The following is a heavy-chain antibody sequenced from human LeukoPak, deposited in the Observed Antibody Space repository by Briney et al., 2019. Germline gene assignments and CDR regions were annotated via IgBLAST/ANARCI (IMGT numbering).Heavy chain of an antibody. CDR3: ARVVTVAWSERRPGYFYMDV. D-gene: IGHD1-1*01. CDR2: FSGSGGIT. V-gene: IGHV3-23*01. CDR1: GFTFSNYA. J-gene: IGHJ6*03. Sequence: GGSLRLSCAASGFTFSNYAMSWVRQAPGKGLEWVSGFSGSGGITYYADSVKGRFTISRDNAKKPLYLQMNSLRAEDTAVYYCARVVTVAWSERRPGYFYMDVWGKGTTVTVSS.